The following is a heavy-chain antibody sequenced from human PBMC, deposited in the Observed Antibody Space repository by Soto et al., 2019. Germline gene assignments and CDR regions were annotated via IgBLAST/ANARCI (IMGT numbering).Heavy chain of an antibody. CDR3: AKSRGGTANGLDV. CDR2: ISWKSASI. V-gene: IGHV3-9*01. J-gene: IGHJ6*02. Sequence: EVQLVESGGDLVQPGRSLRLSCAASGFSFGDYGMHWVRQAPGKGLEWVSGISWKSASIGYADSVKGRFTISRDNAMNLLYLQMNSLSAEDTALYHCAKSRGGTANGLDVWGQGTTVTVSS. D-gene: IGHD2-15*01. CDR1: GFSFGDYG.